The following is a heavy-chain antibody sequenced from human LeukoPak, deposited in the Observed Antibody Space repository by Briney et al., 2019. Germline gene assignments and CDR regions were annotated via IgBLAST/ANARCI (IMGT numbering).Heavy chain of an antibody. CDR3: ARVKSGYYDSSGPYKIKVFDY. CDR1: GGSFSGYY. J-gene: IGHJ4*02. Sequence: SETLSLTCAAYGGSFSGYYWSWIRQPPGKGLEWIGEINHSGSTNYNPSLESRVTISVDTSKNQFSLKLSSVTAADTAVYYCARVKSGYYDSSGPYKIKVFDYWGQGTLVTVSS. CDR2: INHSGST. V-gene: IGHV4-34*01. D-gene: IGHD3-22*01.